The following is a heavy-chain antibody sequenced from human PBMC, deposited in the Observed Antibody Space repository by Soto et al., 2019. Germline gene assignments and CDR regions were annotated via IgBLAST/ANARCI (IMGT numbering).Heavy chain of an antibody. CDR1: GFTFSSYA. J-gene: IGHJ6*02. D-gene: IGHD6-13*01. V-gene: IGHV3-30-3*01. Sequence: GGSLSLSCAASGFTFSSYAMHWVRQAPGKGLEWVAVISYDGSNKYYADSVKGRFTISRDNSKNTLYLQMNSLRAEDTAVYYCARDLTEAAGLIYYYGMDVWGQGTTVTVSS. CDR2: ISYDGSNK. CDR3: ARDLTEAAGLIYYYGMDV.